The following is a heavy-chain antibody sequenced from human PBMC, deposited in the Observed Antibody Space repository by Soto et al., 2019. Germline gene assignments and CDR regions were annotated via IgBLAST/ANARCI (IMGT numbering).Heavy chain of an antibody. Sequence: GALRISCAASGFTFSSYSMNWVRQAPGKGLEWVSSISSSSSYIYYADSVKGRFTISRDNAKNSLYLQMNSLRAEDTAVYYCARNFLPLDYHYYGMDVCGQGSTVIVS. CDR1: GFTFSSYS. J-gene: IGHJ6*02. D-gene: IGHD3-3*01. CDR2: ISSSSSYI. V-gene: IGHV3-21*01. CDR3: ARNFLPLDYHYYGMDV.